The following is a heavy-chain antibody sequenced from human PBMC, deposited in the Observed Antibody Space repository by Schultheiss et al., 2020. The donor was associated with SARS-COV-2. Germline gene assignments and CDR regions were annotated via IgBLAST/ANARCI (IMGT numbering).Heavy chain of an antibody. CDR3: AKGAVAGDDAFDL. D-gene: IGHD6-19*01. CDR2: IYSGGST. V-gene: IGHV3-NL1*01. Sequence: GGSLRLSCAASGFTFSSYGMHWVRQAPGKGLEWVSVIYSGGSTYYADSVKGRFTISRDNSKNTLYLQMNSLRAEDTAVYYCAKGAVAGDDAFDLWGQGTLVTVSS. CDR1: GFTFSSYG. J-gene: IGHJ3*01.